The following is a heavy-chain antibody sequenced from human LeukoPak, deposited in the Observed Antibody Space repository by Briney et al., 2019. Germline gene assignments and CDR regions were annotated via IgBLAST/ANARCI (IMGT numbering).Heavy chain of an antibody. CDR1: GGSITNFH. V-gene: IGHV4-59*08. CDR3: AAFRWYCDV. CDR2: LYYTGST. Sequence: RPSETLSLTGTVSGGSITNFHWMWVRPPPGKRLEWLGFLYYTGSTTYHPSLESRVTISVDTSKNQFSLRLRSVTAADTAVYYCAAFRWYCDVWGRG. J-gene: IGHJ2*01.